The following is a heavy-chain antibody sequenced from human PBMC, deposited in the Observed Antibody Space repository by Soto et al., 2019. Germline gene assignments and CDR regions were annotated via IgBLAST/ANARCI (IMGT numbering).Heavy chain of an antibody. D-gene: IGHD3-10*01. CDR2: IMPIIGTA. Sequence: QVQLVQSGAEVKKPGSSVKVSCKASGGTFSSHVFNWVRQAPGQGLEWVGGIMPIIGTANYAQKFQGRVTITAAESTSTASMELSSLRSEDTAVYYCARDLEFRDGNISHLDYWGQGTLVTVSS. CDR3: ARDLEFRDGNISHLDY. J-gene: IGHJ4*02. V-gene: IGHV1-69*01. CDR1: GGTFSSHV.